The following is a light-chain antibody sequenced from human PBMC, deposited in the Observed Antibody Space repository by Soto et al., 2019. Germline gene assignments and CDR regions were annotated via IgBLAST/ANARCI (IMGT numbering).Light chain of an antibody. CDR1: QSVGTY. V-gene: IGKV3-11*01. J-gene: IGKJ1*01. Sequence: ENVLTQSPGTLSLSPGERATLSCRASQSVGTYLAWYQQKPGQAPRLLIYDASNRATGIPARFSGSGSGTDFTLTISSLEPEDFAVYYCQQRSNWPPTFGQGTKVDIK. CDR3: QQRSNWPPT. CDR2: DAS.